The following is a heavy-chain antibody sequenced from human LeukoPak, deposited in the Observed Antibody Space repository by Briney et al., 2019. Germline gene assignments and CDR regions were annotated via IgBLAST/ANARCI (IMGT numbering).Heavy chain of an antibody. J-gene: IGHJ3*02. Sequence: PSETLSLTCAVSGGSISSSNWWSWVRQPPGKGLEWIGEIYHSGSTNYNPSLKSRVTISVDKSKNQFSLKLSSVTAADTAVYYCARARGDGSYWFGAFDIWGQGTMVTVSS. CDR2: IYHSGST. CDR1: GGSISSSNW. CDR3: ARARGDGSYWFGAFDI. V-gene: IGHV4-4*02. D-gene: IGHD1-26*01.